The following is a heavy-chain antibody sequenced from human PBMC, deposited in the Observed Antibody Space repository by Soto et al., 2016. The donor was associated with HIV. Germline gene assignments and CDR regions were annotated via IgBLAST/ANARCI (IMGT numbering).Heavy chain of an antibody. CDR2: RYYNGTT. CDR1: NGFITSYY. V-gene: IGHV4-59*13. J-gene: IGHJ4*02. Sequence: QVQLQESGPGLVKPSETLSLTCAVSNGFITSYYWTWIRQPPGKGLEWIAYRYYNGTTYYNPSLKSRLTISINMSKKHFSLKLTSVTAADTAIYYCATTTTTITPAHFDHWGQGILVTVS. D-gene: IGHD3-10*01. CDR3: ATTTTTITPAHFDH.